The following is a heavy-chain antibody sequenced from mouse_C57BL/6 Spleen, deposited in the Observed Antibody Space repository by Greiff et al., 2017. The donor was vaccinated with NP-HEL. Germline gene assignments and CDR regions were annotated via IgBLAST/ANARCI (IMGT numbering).Heavy chain of an antibody. CDR2: IYPGDGDT. CDR3: ARWDDGAMDY. D-gene: IGHD2-3*01. V-gene: IGHV1-82*01. CDR1: GYAFSSSW. J-gene: IGHJ4*01. Sequence: QVQLKQSGPELVKPGASVKISCKASGYAFSSSWMNWVKQRPGKGLEWIGRIYPGDGDTNYNGKFKGKATLTADKSSSTAYMQLSSLTSEDSAVYFCARWDDGAMDYWGQGTSVTVSS.